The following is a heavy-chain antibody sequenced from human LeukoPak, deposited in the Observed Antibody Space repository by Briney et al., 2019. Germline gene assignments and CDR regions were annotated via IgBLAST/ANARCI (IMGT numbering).Heavy chain of an antibody. D-gene: IGHD3-22*01. J-gene: IGHJ5*02. CDR1: AGSICNSY. V-gene: IGHV4-4*08. CDR3: VRGPGRGYDLEP. Sequence: PSETLSLTCAVSAGSICNSYCSWARQPPGKGPEFIGYISTGGDINYSPSPRSRATMSINPSNNQVSLTLTSVTTADTAVYFCVRGPGRGYDLEPWGQGSPVTVSS. CDR2: ISTGGDI.